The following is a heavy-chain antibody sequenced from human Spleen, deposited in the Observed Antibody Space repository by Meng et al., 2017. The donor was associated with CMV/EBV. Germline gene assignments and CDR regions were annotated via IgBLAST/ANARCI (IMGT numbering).Heavy chain of an antibody. CDR2: INHSGST. Sequence: GSLRLSCAVYNGSFSGYSWTWIRQPPGGGLEWIAEINHSGSTNYHPSFKSRVTISVFSSKNQFSLRLNSVTAADTAVYFCARGPRGLERRLGDWFDPWGQGTLVTVSS. J-gene: IGHJ5*02. CDR3: ARGPRGLERRLGDWFDP. CDR1: NGSFSGYS. V-gene: IGHV4-34*01. D-gene: IGHD1-1*01.